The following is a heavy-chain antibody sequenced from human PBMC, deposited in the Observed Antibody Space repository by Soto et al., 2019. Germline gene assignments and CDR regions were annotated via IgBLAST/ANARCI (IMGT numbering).Heavy chain of an antibody. CDR3: ARGRGLYNSGRSQRDY. J-gene: IGHJ4*02. CDR2: IIPRFGTR. Sequence: QVQLVQSGAEVKKPGSSVSVSCKASGGPFSMYTFNWVRQAPGQGLEWLGGIIPRFGTRNYAPTLQGRVTISAVDSTNTAYLEWSSLRSEDTAIYYCARGRGLYNSGRSQRDYWGQGTLVTVSS. D-gene: IGHD3-22*01. CDR1: GGPFSMYT. V-gene: IGHV1-69*01.